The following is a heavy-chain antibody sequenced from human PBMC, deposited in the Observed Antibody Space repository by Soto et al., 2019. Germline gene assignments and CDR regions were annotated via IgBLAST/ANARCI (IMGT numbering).Heavy chain of an antibody. CDR1: GFTFSSYG. CDR3: AKDLHGDARPYFFDY. CDR2: ISYDGSNK. Sequence: QVQLVGSGGGVVQPGWSLRLSCAASGFTFSSYGMHGVRQAPGRGLVWVAVISYDGSNKYYADSVKGRFTISRDNSKTTLYLQMNSLRDEDTAVYYCAKDLHGDARPYFFDYWGQGTLVTVSS. V-gene: IGHV3-30*18. J-gene: IGHJ4*02. D-gene: IGHD4-17*01.